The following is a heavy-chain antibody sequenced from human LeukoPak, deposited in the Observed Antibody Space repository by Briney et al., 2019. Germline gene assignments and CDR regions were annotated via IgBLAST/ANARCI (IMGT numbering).Heavy chain of an antibody. Sequence: GASVTLSCKASGYTFTSYGISWVRQAPGQGLEWMGWISAYNGNTNYAQKLQGRVTMSTDTSTSTAYMELRSLRSDDTAVYYCARDQERGYSYGYLDYWGQGTLVTVS. CDR3: ARDQERGYSYGYLDY. V-gene: IGHV1-18*04. D-gene: IGHD5-18*01. CDR1: GYTFTSYG. CDR2: ISAYNGNT. J-gene: IGHJ4*02.